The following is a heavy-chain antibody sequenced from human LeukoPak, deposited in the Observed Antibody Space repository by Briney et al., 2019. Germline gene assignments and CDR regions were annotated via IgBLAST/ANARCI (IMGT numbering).Heavy chain of an antibody. V-gene: IGHV4-34*01. CDR3: ARGVNNWNIDVFDI. D-gene: IGHD1/OR15-1a*01. J-gene: IGHJ3*02. CDR2: INHSGST. Sequence: TSSETLSPTCAVYGGSFSGYYWSWIRQPPGKGLEWIGEINHSGSTNYNPSLKSRVTISVDTSKNQFSLKLSSVTAAETAVYFCARGVNNWNIDVFDIWAQGTMVTVSS. CDR1: GGSFSGYY.